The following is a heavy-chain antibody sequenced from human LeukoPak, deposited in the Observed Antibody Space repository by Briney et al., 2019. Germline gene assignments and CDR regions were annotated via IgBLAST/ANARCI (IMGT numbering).Heavy chain of an antibody. Sequence: SETLSLTCTVSGGSISSYYWSWIRQPPGKGLEWIVYIYYSGSTNYNPSLKSRVTISVDTSKNQFSLKLISVTAADTAVYYCASAYYYDSMGGMDVWGQGTTVTVSS. J-gene: IGHJ6*02. D-gene: IGHD3-22*01. CDR3: ASAYYYDSMGGMDV. CDR2: IYYSGST. V-gene: IGHV4-59*01. CDR1: GGSISSYY.